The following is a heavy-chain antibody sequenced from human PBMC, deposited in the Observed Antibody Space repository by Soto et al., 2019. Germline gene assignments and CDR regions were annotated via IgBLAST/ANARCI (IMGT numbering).Heavy chain of an antibody. CDR3: ARLGGYCSTTSCYGYYGMDV. CDR2: IYYSEST. Sequence: SETLSLTCTVSGTSISSYYWSWIRQPPGKGLEWIGYIYYSESTHYNPSLESRVTISVDTSKNQFSLKVSSVTAADTAVYYCARLGGYCSTTSCYGYYGMDVWGQGTTVTVSS. CDR1: GTSISSYY. J-gene: IGHJ6*02. D-gene: IGHD2-2*01. V-gene: IGHV4-59*08.